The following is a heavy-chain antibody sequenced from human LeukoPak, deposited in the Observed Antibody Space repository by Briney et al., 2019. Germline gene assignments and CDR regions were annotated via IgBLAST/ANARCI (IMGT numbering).Heavy chain of an antibody. V-gene: IGHV3-64*01. CDR1: GFTFSSYA. CDR2: ISSNGGST. CDR3: ARGSGSSWYFYFDY. D-gene: IGHD6-13*01. Sequence: PAGSLRLSCAAPGFTFSSYAMHWVRQAPGKGLEYVSAISSNGGSTYYAHSVKGRFTISRDNAKNSVYLQMNSLRAEDTALYYCARGSGSSWYFYFDYWGQGTLVTVSS. J-gene: IGHJ4*02.